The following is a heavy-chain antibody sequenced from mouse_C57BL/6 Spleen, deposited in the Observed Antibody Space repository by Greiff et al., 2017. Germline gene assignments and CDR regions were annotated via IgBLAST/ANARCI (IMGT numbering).Heavy chain of an antibody. Sequence: QVHVKQSGAELMKPGASVKLSCKATGYTFTGYWIEWVKQRPGHGLEWIGEILPGSGSTNYNEKFKGKATFTADTSSNTAYMQLSSLTTEDSAIYYCARSSGHYYGSSYGVWYFDVWGTGTTVTVSS. CDR1: GYTFTGYW. J-gene: IGHJ1*03. V-gene: IGHV1-9*01. CDR3: ARSSGHYYGSSYGVWYFDV. D-gene: IGHD1-1*01. CDR2: ILPGSGST.